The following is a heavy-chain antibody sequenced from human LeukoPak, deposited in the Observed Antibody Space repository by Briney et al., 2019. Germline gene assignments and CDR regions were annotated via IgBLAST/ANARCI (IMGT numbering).Heavy chain of an antibody. V-gene: IGHV3-23*01. CDR1: GFTFSSYA. J-gene: IGHJ4*02. D-gene: IGHD3-10*01. CDR3: AKGTGERITMVRGVIF. Sequence: GGSLRLSCAASGFTFSSYAMSWVRQAPGKGLESVSAISGSGGSTYYADSVKGRFTISRDNSKNTLYLQMNSLRAEDTAVYYCAKGTGERITMVRGVIFWGQGTLVTVSS. CDR2: ISGSGGST.